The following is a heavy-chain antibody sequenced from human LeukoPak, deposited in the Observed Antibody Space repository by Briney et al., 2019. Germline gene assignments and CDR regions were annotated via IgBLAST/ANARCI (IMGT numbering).Heavy chain of an antibody. CDR1: GYSFTSYW. Sequence: GESLKISCKGSGYSFTSYWISWVRQMPGKGLEWMGRIDPSDSYTNYSPSFQGHVTISAEKSISTAYLQWSSLKASDTAMYYCARHPEWELLYFDYWGQGTLVTVSS. CDR3: ARHPEWELLYFDY. V-gene: IGHV5-10-1*01. D-gene: IGHD1-26*01. J-gene: IGHJ4*02. CDR2: IDPSDSYT.